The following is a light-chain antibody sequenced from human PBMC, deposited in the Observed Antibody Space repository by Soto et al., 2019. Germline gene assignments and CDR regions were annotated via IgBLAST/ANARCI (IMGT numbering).Light chain of an antibody. V-gene: IGKV3-20*01. CDR1: QSVSSNY. J-gene: IGKJ1*01. CDR2: GAS. Sequence: EIVLTQSPGTLSLSPGERATLSCRASQSVSSNYLAWYQQKPGQAPRPLIYGASSRATGIPERFSGSGSGTDFTLTIRRLEPEDFAVYYWQQYGSSMWTFGQGTKVEIK. CDR3: QQYGSSMWT.